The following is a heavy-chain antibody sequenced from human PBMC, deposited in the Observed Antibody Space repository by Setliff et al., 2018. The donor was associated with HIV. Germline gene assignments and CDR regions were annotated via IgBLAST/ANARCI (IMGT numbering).Heavy chain of an antibody. J-gene: IGHJ4*02. CDR1: GFTFSDYD. Sequence: GGSLRLSCEASGFTFSDYDFHWVRQAAGKGLEWASAIGTGGDTYYVDSVKGRFTISRENARNSLYLQMNSLRVGDTAVYYCARLWSYDYVWGSYRPVDYWGRGTLVTVSS. V-gene: IGHV3-13*01. CDR2: IGTGGDT. D-gene: IGHD3-16*02. CDR3: ARLWSYDYVWGSYRPVDY.